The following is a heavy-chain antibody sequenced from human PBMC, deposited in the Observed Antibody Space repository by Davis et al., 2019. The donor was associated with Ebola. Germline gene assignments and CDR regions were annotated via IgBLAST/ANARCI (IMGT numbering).Heavy chain of an antibody. J-gene: IGHJ4*02. Sequence: GESLKISCAASGFTFSSYAMSWVRQAPGKGLEWVSGLSGSGGSTYYADSVKGRFTISRDNSKNTQYLQMNSLRAEDTAVYYCARVGGYSSSFWVFDYWGQGTLVTVSS. CDR3: ARVGGYSSSFWVFDY. V-gene: IGHV3-23*01. CDR1: GFTFSSYA. CDR2: LSGSGGST. D-gene: IGHD6-6*01.